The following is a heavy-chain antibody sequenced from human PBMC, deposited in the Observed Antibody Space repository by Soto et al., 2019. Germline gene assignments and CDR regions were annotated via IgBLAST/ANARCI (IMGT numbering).Heavy chain of an antibody. D-gene: IGHD6-13*01. CDR2: TYYRSKWYN. V-gene: IGHV6-1*01. Sequence: PSQTLSLTCAISGDSVPSNSAAWNWIRQSPSRGLEWLGRTYYRSKWYNDYAVPVKSRITINPDTSKNQFSLQLNSVTPEDTAVYYCARIKAAALPGAGNVFDYWGQGTLVTVSS. J-gene: IGHJ4*02. CDR3: ARIKAAALPGAGNVFDY. CDR1: GDSVPSNSAA.